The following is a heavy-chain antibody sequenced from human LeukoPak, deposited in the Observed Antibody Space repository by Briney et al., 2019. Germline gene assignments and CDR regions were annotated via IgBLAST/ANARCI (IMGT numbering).Heavy chain of an antibody. CDR2: IYDSGSH. CDR3: AREEVDTAIVGAEYYYGMDV. D-gene: IGHD5-18*01. J-gene: IGHJ6*02. V-gene: IGHV4-30-4*01. Sequence: SETLSLTCTVSGGSISSGDYYWIWIRQPPGKGLEWIVYIYDSGSHYNDPSLKSRVTISVDTSKIRFSLKLSSVTAADTAVYYCAREEVDTAIVGAEYYYGMDVWGQGTTVTVSS. CDR1: GGSISSGDYY.